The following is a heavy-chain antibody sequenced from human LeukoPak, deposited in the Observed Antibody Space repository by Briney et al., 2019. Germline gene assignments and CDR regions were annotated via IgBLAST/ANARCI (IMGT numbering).Heavy chain of an antibody. V-gene: IGHV1-69*13. CDR3: TETSRYYYYYGMDV. CDR2: IIPIFGTA. CDR1: GGTFSSYA. Sequence: ASVKDSCKASGGTFSSYAISWVRQAPGQGLEWMGGIIPIFGTANYAQKFQGRVTITADESTSTAYMELSSLRSEDTAVYYCTETSRYYYYYGMDVWGQGTTVTVSS. J-gene: IGHJ6*02.